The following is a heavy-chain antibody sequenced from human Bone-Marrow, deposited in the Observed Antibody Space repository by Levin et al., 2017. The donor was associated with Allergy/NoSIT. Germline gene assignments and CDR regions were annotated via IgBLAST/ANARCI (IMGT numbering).Heavy chain of an antibody. CDR2: IHYSGRA. D-gene: IGHD4-17*01. V-gene: IGHV4-31*03. J-gene: IGHJ3*02. CDR3: AREVINPYYGDLDGFDI. CDR1: GGSINSENYY. Sequence: SQTLSLTCTVSGGSINSENYYWRWIRQHPGKGLEWIGYIHYSGRAYYNPSLKSRPILSVDTSKNQFSLKLSSVTAADTAVYYFAREVINPYYGDLDGFDIWGQGTMVTVSS.